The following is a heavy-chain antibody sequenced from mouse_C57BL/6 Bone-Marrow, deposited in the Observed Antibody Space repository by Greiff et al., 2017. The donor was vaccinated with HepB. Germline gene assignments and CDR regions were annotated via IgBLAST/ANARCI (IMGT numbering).Heavy chain of an antibody. D-gene: IGHD3-2*02. CDR3: ARLSDSSGYHYYAMDY. Sequence: EVQGVESGGDLVKPGGSLKLSCAASGFTFSSYGMSWVRQTPDKRLEWVATISSGGSYTYYPDSVKGRFTISRDNAKNTLYLQMSSLKSEDTAMYYCARLSDSSGYHYYAMDYWGQGTSVTVSS. CDR1: GFTFSSYG. CDR2: ISSGGSYT. V-gene: IGHV5-6*01. J-gene: IGHJ4*01.